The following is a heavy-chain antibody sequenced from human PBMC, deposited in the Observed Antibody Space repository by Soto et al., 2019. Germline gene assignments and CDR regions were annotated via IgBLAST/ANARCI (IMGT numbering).Heavy chain of an antibody. J-gene: IGHJ5*02. D-gene: IGHD3-10*01. CDR1: GGSFSGYY. V-gene: IGHV4-34*01. CDR2: INHSGST. Sequence: SETLSLTCAVYGGSFSGYYWSWIRQPPGKGLEWIGEINHSGSTNYNPSLKSRVTISVDTSKKQFSLKLSSVTAADTAVYYCARSATVLWFGALPAFDPWGQGTLVTVSS. CDR3: ARSATVLWFGALPAFDP.